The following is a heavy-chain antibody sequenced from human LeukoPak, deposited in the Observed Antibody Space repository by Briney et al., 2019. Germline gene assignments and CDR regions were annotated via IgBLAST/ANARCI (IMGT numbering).Heavy chain of an antibody. CDR3: ARVRYRLAETYIDY. CDR2: INPNSGDT. V-gene: IGHV1-2*02. D-gene: IGHD3-16*01. Sequence: ASVKVSCKASEYTFTGYYMHWVRQAPRQGLEWMGWINPNSGDTNYAQKFQGRVTMTRVTSISTAYMELSRLRSDDTAVYYCARVRYRLAETYIDYWGQGTLVTVSS. J-gene: IGHJ4*02. CDR1: EYTFTGYY.